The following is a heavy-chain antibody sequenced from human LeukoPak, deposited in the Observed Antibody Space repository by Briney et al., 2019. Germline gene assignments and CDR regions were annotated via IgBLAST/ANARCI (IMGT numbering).Heavy chain of an antibody. D-gene: IGHD3-9*01. CDR3: AKDWHILTGRNCFDP. J-gene: IGHJ5*01. Sequence: GASVKVSCKASGYTFDNYGISWVRQAPGQGLEWMGWVTSYNGDTNYAQKFHGRVTMSADTSTTTAYMDLRGLTLDDTAIYYCAKDWHILTGRNCFDPWGQGTLVTVSS. CDR2: VTSYNGDT. CDR1: GYTFDNYG. V-gene: IGHV1-18*01.